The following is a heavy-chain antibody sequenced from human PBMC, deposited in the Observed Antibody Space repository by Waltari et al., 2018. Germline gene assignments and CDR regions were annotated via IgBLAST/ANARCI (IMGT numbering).Heavy chain of an antibody. J-gene: IGHJ6*03. V-gene: IGHV4-4*02. D-gene: IGHD1-26*01. CDR3: ARRRVGGTDGYYYYYMDV. Sequence: QVQLQESGPGLVKPSGTLSLTCAVSGGSISSSNWWSWVRQPPGKGLEWIGYIYYSGSTNYNPSLKSRVTISVDTSKNQFSLKLSSVTAADTAVYYCARRRVGGTDGYYYYYMDVWGKGTTVTISS. CDR1: GGSISSSNW. CDR2: IYYSGST.